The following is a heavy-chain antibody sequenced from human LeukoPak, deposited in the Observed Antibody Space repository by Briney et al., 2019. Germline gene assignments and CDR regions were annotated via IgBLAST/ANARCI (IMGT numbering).Heavy chain of an antibody. CDR1: GGSISSGGYS. D-gene: IGHD3-10*01. V-gene: IGHV4-30-2*01. J-gene: IGHJ4*02. CDR2: IYHSGST. Sequence: SETLSLTCSVSGGSISSGGYSWSWIRQPPGKGLEWIGYIYHSGSTYYNPSLKSRVTISVDRSKNQSSLKLSSVTAADTAVYYCARTMVRPREDYWGQGTLVTVSS. CDR3: ARTMVRPREDY.